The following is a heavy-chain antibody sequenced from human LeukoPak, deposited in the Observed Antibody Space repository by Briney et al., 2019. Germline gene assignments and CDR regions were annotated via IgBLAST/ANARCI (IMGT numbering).Heavy chain of an antibody. J-gene: IGHJ6*03. D-gene: IGHD2-2*01. CDR1: GYTFTGYY. V-gene: IGHV1-2*02. Sequence: ASVKVSCKASGYTFTGYYMHWVRHAPGQGLEWMGWINPNSGGTNYAQKFQGRVTMTRDTSISTAYMELSRLRSDDTAVYYCARDSEYCSSTSCYEYYYYYYMDVWGKGTTVTVSS. CDR3: ARDSEYCSSTSCYEYYYYYYMDV. CDR2: INPNSGGT.